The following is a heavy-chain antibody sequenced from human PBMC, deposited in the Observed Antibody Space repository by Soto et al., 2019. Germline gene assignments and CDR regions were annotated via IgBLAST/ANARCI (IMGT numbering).Heavy chain of an antibody. J-gene: IGHJ5*01. CDR3: AISRFMMRGLIRRWSVS. CDR1: GFIGSANY. Sequence: GGSLRLSCTASGFIGSANYLSWVRQAPGKGLEWVSVISSENSGTKTLYDDSVKGRFTISRDNSKNTLYLQMNSLRAEDTAVYYCAISRFMMRGLIRRWSVSWYQGTLLT. CDR2: ISSENSGTKT. V-gene: IGHV3-53*01. D-gene: IGHD3-10*01.